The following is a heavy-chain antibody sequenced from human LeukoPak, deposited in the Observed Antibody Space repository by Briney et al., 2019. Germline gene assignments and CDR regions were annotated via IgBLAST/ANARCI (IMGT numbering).Heavy chain of an antibody. CDR3: AKSFYSSSLEGGDY. V-gene: IGHV3-23*01. CDR2: ISGSGGST. CDR1: GFTFSSYA. Sequence: GGSLRLSCAASGFTFSSYAMSWVRQAPGKGLEWVSAISGSGGSTYYADSVKGRFTISRDNSKNTLYLQMNSLRAEDTAVYYCAKSFYSSSLEGGDYWGQGTLVTVSS. D-gene: IGHD6-6*01. J-gene: IGHJ4*02.